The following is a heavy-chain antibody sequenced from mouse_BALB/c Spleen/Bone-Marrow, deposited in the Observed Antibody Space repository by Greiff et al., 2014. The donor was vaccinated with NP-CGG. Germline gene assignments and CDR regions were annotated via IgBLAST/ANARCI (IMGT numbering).Heavy chain of an antibody. Sequence: VKLMESGAELVRPGSSVKISCKASGYAFSSYWMNWVKQRPGQGLEWIGQIHPGEGDTNYNGKFKVKATLTADKSSSTANMQRSSLTSEDSAVYFCARGGIYYGNSQCAYWGRGTLVTVSA. D-gene: IGHD2-1*01. CDR3: ARGGIYYGNSQCAY. CDR1: GYAFSSYW. V-gene: IGHV1-80*01. J-gene: IGHJ3*01. CDR2: IHPGEGDT.